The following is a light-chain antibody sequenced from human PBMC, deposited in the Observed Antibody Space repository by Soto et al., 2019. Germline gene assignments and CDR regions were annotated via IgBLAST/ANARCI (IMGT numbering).Light chain of an antibody. Sequence: DIQMTQSPSTLSASVGDRVTITCRASQSVSSWLAWYQQKPGKAPKLLIYKASSLETGVPSRFSGSGSGTEFTLTISNLQPDDFATYYCQRYNSYSPYTFGQGTRLEIK. CDR1: QSVSSW. CDR3: QRYNSYSPYT. CDR2: KAS. J-gene: IGKJ2*01. V-gene: IGKV1-5*03.